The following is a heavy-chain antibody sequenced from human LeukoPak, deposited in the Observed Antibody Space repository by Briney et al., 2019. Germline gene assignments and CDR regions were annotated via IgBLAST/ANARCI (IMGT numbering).Heavy chain of an antibody. V-gene: IGHV4-59*01. CDR1: GGSISSYY. Sequence: SETLSLTCTVSGGSISSYYWSWIRQPPGKGLEWIGYIYYSGSTNYNPSLKSRVTISVDTSKNQFSLKLSSVTAADTAVYYCARGPYSSSGWFDPWGQGTLVTVSS. CDR2: IYYSGST. D-gene: IGHD6-6*01. J-gene: IGHJ5*02. CDR3: ARGPYSSSGWFDP.